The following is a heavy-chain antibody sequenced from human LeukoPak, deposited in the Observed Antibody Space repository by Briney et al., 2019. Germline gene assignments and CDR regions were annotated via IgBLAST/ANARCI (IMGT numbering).Heavy chain of an antibody. CDR1: GGTFGSYA. CDR3: ARDGGLGDIVVVPAAMEGYYGMDV. V-gene: IGHV1-69*13. CDR2: IIPIFGTA. J-gene: IGHJ6*04. D-gene: IGHD2-2*01. Sequence: SVKVSCKASGGTFGSYAISWVRQAPGQGLEWMGGIIPIFGTANYAQKFQGRVTITADESTSTAYMELSSLRSEDTAVYYCARDGGLGDIVVVPAAMEGYYGMDVWGKGTTVTVSS.